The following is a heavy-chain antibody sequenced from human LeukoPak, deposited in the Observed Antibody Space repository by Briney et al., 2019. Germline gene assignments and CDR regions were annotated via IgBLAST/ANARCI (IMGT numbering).Heavy chain of an antibody. V-gene: IGHV4-59*01. CDR1: GGSISSYY. CDR2: IYYSGST. J-gene: IGHJ4*02. CDR3: ARGEGGPFDY. Sequence: SETLSLTCTVSGGSISSYYWSWIRQPPGKGLEWIGYIYYSGSTNYNPSLKSRVTISVDTSKNQFSLKLSSMTAADTAVYYCARGEGGPFDYWGQGTLVTVSS. D-gene: IGHD2-15*01.